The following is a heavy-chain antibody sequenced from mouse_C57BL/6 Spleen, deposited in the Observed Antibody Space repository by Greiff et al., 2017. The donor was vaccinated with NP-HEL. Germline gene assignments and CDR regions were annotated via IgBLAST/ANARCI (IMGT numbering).Heavy chain of an antibody. CDR2: IYPGDGDT. V-gene: IGHV1-80*01. J-gene: IGHJ1*03. CDR1: GYAFSSYW. Sequence: VQLVESGAELVKPGASVKISCKASGYAFSSYWMNWVKQRPGKGLEWIGQIYPGDGDTNYNGKFKGKATLTADKSSSTAYMQLSSLTSEDSAVYFCARGGNWDDWYFDVWGTGTTVTVSS. D-gene: IGHD4-1*01. CDR3: ARGGNWDDWYFDV.